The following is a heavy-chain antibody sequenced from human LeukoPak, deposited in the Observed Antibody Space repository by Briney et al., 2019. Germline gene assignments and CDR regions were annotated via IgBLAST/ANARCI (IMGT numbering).Heavy chain of an antibody. J-gene: IGHJ6*04. CDR3: ARGGIVVVPAAMDYYCYYGMDV. CDR2: IRSKANSYAT. Sequence: GGSLRLSCAASGFTFSGSAMHWVRQASGKGLEWVGRIRSKANSYATAYAASVKGRFTISRDDSKNSLYLQMNSLKTEDTAVYYCARGGIVVVPAAMDYYCYYGMDVWGKGTTVTVSS. CDR1: GFTFSGSA. V-gene: IGHV3-73*01. D-gene: IGHD2-2*01.